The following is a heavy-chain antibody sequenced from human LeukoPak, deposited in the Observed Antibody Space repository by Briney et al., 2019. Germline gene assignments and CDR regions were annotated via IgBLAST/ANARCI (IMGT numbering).Heavy chain of an antibody. CDR3: ARVTMIVVVNWFDP. CDR2: INHSGST. J-gene: IGHJ5*02. CDR1: GGSFSGYY. D-gene: IGHD3-22*01. V-gene: IGHV4-34*01. Sequence: SETLSLTCAVYGGSFSGYYWSWIRQPPGKGLEWIGEINHSGSTNYNPSLKSRVTISVDTSKNQFSLKLSFVTAADTAVYYCARVTMIVVVNWFDPWGQGTLVTVSS.